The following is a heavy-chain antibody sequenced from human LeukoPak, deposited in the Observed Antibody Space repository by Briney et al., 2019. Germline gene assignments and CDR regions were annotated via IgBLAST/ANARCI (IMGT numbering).Heavy chain of an antibody. Sequence: ASVKVSCKASGYTFTSYGISWVRQAPGQGLEWMGWISAYNGNTNYAQKLQGRVTMTTDTSTSTAYMELRSLRSDDTAVYYCARDRNVDGSGSYYSYYYYGMDVWGQGTTVTVSS. J-gene: IGHJ6*02. CDR3: ARDRNVDGSGSYYSYYYYGMDV. V-gene: IGHV1-18*01. CDR2: ISAYNGNT. D-gene: IGHD3-10*01. CDR1: GYTFTSYG.